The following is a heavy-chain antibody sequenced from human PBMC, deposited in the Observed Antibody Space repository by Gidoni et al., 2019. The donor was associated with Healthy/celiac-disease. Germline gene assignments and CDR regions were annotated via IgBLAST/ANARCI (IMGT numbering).Heavy chain of an antibody. CDR1: GGSISSSSYY. J-gene: IGHJ4*02. Sequence: QLQLQESGPGLVKPSETLSLTCTVSGGSISSSSYYRGWIRQPPGKGLEWIGSIYYSGSTYYNPSLKSRVTISVDTSKNQFSLKLSSVTAADTAVYYCARHRGYSSGWYPDYWGQGTLVTVSS. D-gene: IGHD6-19*01. CDR3: ARHRGYSSGWYPDY. CDR2: IYYSGST. V-gene: IGHV4-39*01.